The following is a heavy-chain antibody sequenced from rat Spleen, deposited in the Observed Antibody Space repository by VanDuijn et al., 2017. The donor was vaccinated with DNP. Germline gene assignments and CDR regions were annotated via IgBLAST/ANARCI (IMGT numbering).Heavy chain of an antibody. V-gene: IGHV5S23*01. CDR2: INTNNDNT. Sequence: EVQLVESGGGLVQPGRSLKLSCVASGFTFTNYDMAWVRQAPTKGLEWVASINTNNDNTYYRDSVKGRFTVSRDSAKRILYLRMDSLTSEDTATYYCTTHGSISTISTGAMDVWGQGTSVTVSS. CDR1: GFTFTNYD. D-gene: IGHD1-2*01. CDR3: TTHGSISTISTGAMDV. J-gene: IGHJ4*01.